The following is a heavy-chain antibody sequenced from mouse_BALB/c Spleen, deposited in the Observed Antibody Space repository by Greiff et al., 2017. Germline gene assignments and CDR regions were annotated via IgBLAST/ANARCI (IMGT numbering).Heavy chain of an antibody. D-gene: IGHD1-1*01. Sequence: EVKLVASGGGLVQPGGSRKLSCAASGFTFSSFGMHWVRQAPEKGLEWVAYISSGSSTIYYADTVKGRFTISRDNPKNTLFLQMTSLRSEDTAMYYCARSDFYYGSRPYYFDYWGQGTTLTVSS. CDR1: GFTFSSFG. CDR3: ARSDFYYGSRPYYFDY. J-gene: IGHJ2*01. V-gene: IGHV5-17*02. CDR2: ISSGSSTI.